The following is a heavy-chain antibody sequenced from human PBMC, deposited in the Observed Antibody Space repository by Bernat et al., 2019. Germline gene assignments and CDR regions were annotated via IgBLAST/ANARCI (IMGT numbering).Heavy chain of an antibody. V-gene: IGHV3-7*01. D-gene: IGHD1-14*01. J-gene: IGHJ3*02. CDR2: IKQDGSEK. CDR1: GFIFSNYW. CDR3: ATLPGGDAFDI. Sequence: EVQLVESGGGFIQTGGSLRLSCAASGFIFSNYWMTWVRQAPGKGLEWVANIKQDGSEKYYVDSVKGRFTISRDNAKNSLYLQMNSLRAEDTAVYYCATLPGGDAFDIWGQGTMVTVSS.